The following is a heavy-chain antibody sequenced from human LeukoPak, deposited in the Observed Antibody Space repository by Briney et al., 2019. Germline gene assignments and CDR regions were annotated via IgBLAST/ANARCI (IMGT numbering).Heavy chain of an antibody. V-gene: IGHV1-69*05. CDR1: GGTFSSYS. CDR3: ARDQLSRGVWFDP. Sequence: SVKVSCKASGGTFSSYSIAWVRQAPGQGLEWMGGIIPIFGSPNYAQKFQGRVTMTTDTSTSTAYMELRSLRSDDTAVYYCARDQLSRGVWFDPWGQGTLVTVSS. D-gene: IGHD1-1*01. CDR2: IIPIFGSP. J-gene: IGHJ5*02.